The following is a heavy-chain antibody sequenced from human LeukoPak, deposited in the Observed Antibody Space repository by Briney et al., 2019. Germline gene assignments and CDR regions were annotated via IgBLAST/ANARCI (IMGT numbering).Heavy chain of an antibody. CDR2: IDATSGTI. CDR3: ARDATVGVPGTLYFDH. V-gene: IGHV3-48*03. Sequence: PGGSLRLSCAASGFSFSTYEMNWVRQAPGKGLEWVSYIDATSGTIHYGDSVKGRFTISRDNAKNSLYLRMNSLRVEDTAVYYCARDATVGVPGTLYFDHWGQGILVTVSS. J-gene: IGHJ4*02. D-gene: IGHD6-19*01. CDR1: GFSFSTYE.